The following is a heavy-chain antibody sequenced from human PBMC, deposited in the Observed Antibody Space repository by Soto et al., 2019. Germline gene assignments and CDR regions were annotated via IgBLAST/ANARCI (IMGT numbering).Heavy chain of an antibody. CDR3: AVLLAGGGGDGN. V-gene: IGHV4-61*01. Sequence: QVQLQESGPGLVKPSETLSLTCTVSGASVNSRNYHWSWIRQPPGRGLEWIGQVQNGGTTEFDSSLLKSRLTFSIDASKNQFSLKLNSVTAADTAIYYCAVLLAGGGGDGNWGQGTLVTVSS. D-gene: IGHD3-10*01. J-gene: IGHJ4*02. CDR1: GASVNSRNYH. CDR2: VQNGGTT.